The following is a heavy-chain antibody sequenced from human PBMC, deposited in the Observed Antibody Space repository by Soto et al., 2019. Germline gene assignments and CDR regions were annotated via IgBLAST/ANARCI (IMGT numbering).Heavy chain of an antibody. CDR3: ARALGYSGYAGMDV. D-gene: IGHD5-12*01. J-gene: IGHJ6*02. Sequence: QVQLVQSGGEVKKPGASVKVSCKASGYTFTIYGINWVRQAPGQGLEWMGWISPDNGNTNYAQKLQGRVTMXTXTXXSTAYMELRSLRSDDTAVYYCARALGYSGYAGMDVWGQGTTVTVSS. CDR1: GYTFTIYG. CDR2: ISPDNGNT. V-gene: IGHV1-18*01.